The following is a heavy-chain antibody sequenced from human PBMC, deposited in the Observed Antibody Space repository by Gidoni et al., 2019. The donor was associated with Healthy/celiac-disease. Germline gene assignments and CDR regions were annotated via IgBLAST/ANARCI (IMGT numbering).Heavy chain of an antibody. J-gene: IGHJ4*02. Sequence: EVQLLESGGGLVQPGGSLRLSCAASGFTFSSYAMTWVRQAPGKGLEWVSGISGSGASTYYADSVKGRFTISRDNSKNTLYLQMNSLRAEDTAVYYCAKEKYYHDSSGYYSEYWGQGTLVTVSS. CDR1: GFTFSSYA. CDR3: AKEKYYHDSSGYYSEY. CDR2: ISGSGAST. D-gene: IGHD3-22*01. V-gene: IGHV3-23*01.